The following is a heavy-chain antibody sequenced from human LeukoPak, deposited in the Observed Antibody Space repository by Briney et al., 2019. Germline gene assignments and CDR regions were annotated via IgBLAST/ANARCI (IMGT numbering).Heavy chain of an antibody. Sequence: SETLSLTCTVSGGSISSYYWSWIRQPPGKGLEWIGYIYYSGSTNYNPSLKSRVTISVDTSKNQFSLKLSSVTAADTAVYYCARGIAAAGTNWFDPWGQGTLVTVSS. J-gene: IGHJ5*01. CDR1: GGSISSYY. D-gene: IGHD6-13*01. CDR2: IYYSGST. CDR3: ARGIAAAGTNWFDP. V-gene: IGHV4-59*08.